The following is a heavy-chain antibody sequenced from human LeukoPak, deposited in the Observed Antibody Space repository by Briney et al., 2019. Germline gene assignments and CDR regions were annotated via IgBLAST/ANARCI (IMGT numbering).Heavy chain of an antibody. D-gene: IGHD5-18*01. J-gene: IGHJ1*01. Sequence: PSETLSLTCAVYGGSFSGYYWSWIRQPPGKGLEWIGEINHSGSTNYNPSLKSRVTISVDTSKNQFSLKLGSVTAADTAVYYCARGGYSYGYRQYFQHWGQGTLVTVSS. CDR2: INHSGST. CDR3: ARGGYSYGYRQYFQH. V-gene: IGHV4-34*01. CDR1: GGSFSGYY.